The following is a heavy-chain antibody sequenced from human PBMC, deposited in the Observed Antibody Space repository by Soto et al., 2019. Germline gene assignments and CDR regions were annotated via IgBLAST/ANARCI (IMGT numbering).Heavy chain of an antibody. D-gene: IGHD3-16*02. CDR1: GGFFSGYY. Sequence: SEALCLTWAVYGGFFSGYYWSWIRQPPGKGLEWIGEINHSGSTNYNPSLKSRVTISVDTSKNQFSLKLSSVTAADTAVYYCARGSRQDWESYRLPNLYFDYWGQGTLVIVSS. CDR2: INHSGST. V-gene: IGHV4-34*01. CDR3: ARGSRQDWESYRLPNLYFDY. J-gene: IGHJ4*02.